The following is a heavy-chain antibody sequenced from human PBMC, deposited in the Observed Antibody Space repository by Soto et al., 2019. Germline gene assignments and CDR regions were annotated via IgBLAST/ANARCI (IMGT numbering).Heavy chain of an antibody. CDR1: GFSPRDSKLG. J-gene: IGHJ4*02. V-gene: IGHV2-26*01. D-gene: IGHD2-15*01. CDR2: IFGNGEK. Sequence: QVTLKESGPVLVKPTETLTLTCAVSGFSPRDSKLGVSWIRQPPGKALEWLAHIFGNGEKSYSPSLESRLTISKDASNGQVVLTMNNGDPVDTATYFFAHVRQWSGAHSYHYWGRGTLVTGSS. CDR3: AHVRQWSGAHSYHY.